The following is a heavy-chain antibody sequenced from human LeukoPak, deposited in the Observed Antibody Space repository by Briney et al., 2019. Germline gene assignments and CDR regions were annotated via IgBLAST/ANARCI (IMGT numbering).Heavy chain of an antibody. Sequence: GGSLRLSCAASGFTFSAYEMNWVRQAPGKGLEWVSYIGSSGSTVYYADSVKGRFTISRDNAKNSLYMQMNSLRAEDTAVYYCARALIVGDFDYWGQGTLVTVSS. V-gene: IGHV3-48*03. CDR1: GFTFSAYE. D-gene: IGHD3-22*01. J-gene: IGHJ4*02. CDR3: ARALIVGDFDY. CDR2: IGSSGSTV.